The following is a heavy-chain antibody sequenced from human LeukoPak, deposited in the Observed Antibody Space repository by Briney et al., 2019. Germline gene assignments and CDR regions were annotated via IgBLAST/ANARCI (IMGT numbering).Heavy chain of an antibody. CDR3: ARSLGFGEFGFDY. J-gene: IGHJ4*02. CDR1: GYTFTGYY. V-gene: IGHV1-2*02. D-gene: IGHD3-10*01. Sequence: ASVKVSCKASGYTFTGYYMHWVRQAPGQGLEWMGWINPNSGGTNCAQKFQGRVTMTRDTSINTAYMELSRLRSDDTAVYYCARSLGFGEFGFDYWGQGTLVTVSS. CDR2: INPNSGGT.